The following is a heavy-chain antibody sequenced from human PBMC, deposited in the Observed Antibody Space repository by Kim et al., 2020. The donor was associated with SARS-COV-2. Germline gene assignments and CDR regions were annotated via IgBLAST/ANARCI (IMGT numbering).Heavy chain of an antibody. V-gene: IGHV4-34*01. CDR2: INHSGST. D-gene: IGHD3-22*01. CDR3: ARARYDSSGYYLNWFDP. CDR1: GGSFSGYY. J-gene: IGHJ5*02. Sequence: SETLSLTCAVYGGSFSGYYWSWIRQPPGKGLEWIGEINHSGSTNYNPSLKSRVTISVDTSKNQFSLKLSSVTAADTAVYYCARARYDSSGYYLNWFDPWGQGTLVTVSS.